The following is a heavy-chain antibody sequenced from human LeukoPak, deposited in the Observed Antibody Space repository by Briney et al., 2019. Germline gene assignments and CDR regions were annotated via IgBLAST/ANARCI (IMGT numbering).Heavy chain of an antibody. V-gene: IGHV1-8*01. CDR3: AREGGYSGSYNFDY. D-gene: IGHD1-26*01. Sequence: ASVKVSCKASGYTFTSYDINGVRQATGQGLEWMGWMNPNSGNTGYAQKFQGRVTMTRNTSISTAYMELSSLRSEDTAVYYCAREGGYSGSYNFDYWGQGTLVTVSS. CDR2: MNPNSGNT. J-gene: IGHJ4*02. CDR1: GYTFTSYD.